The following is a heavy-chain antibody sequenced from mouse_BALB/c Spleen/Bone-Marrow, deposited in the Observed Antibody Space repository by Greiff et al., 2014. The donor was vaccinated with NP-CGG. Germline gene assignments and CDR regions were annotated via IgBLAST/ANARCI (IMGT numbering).Heavy chain of an antibody. V-gene: IGHV14-3*02. D-gene: IGHD2-14*01. CDR2: IDPANGNT. CDR1: GFNIKNIY. CDR3: ASYRYGWYFDV. Sequence: VQLKESGAELVKPGASVKLSCTASGFNIKNIYINWGKRRPEQGLEWIGRIDPANGNTKYDPKFQGKATITADTSSNTAYLQLSSLTSEDTAVYYCASYRYGWYFDVWGAGTTVTVSS. J-gene: IGHJ1*01.